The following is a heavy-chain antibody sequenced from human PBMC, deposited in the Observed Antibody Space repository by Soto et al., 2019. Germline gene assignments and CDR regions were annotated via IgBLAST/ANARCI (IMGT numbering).Heavy chain of an antibody. V-gene: IGHV1-46*01. CDR3: ARGREYSFGYNWFDP. Sequence: ASVKVSCKASGYAFTYYHMHWVRQAPGQGLEWLGVINPRDGRTRYTEKFQDRVTMTRDTSTSTVFMEMSSLRSDDTAVYFCARGREYSFGYNWFDPWGPGTLVTVSS. D-gene: IGHD4-4*01. J-gene: IGHJ5*02. CDR1: GYAFTYYH. CDR2: INPRDGRT.